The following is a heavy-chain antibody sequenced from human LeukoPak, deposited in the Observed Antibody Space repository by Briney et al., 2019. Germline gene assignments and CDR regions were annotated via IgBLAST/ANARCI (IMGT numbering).Heavy chain of an antibody. CDR3: AGGGATNMFLQDWFDP. V-gene: IGHV1-46*01. CDR2: INPSGGST. J-gene: IGHJ5*02. Sequence: ASVKVSCKASGYTFTSYYMHWVRQAPGQGLEWMGIINPSGGSTSYAQKFQGRVTMTRDTSTSTVYMELSSLRSEDTAVYYCAGGGATNMFLQDWFDPWGQGTLDTVSS. CDR1: GYTFTSYY. D-gene: IGHD1-26*01.